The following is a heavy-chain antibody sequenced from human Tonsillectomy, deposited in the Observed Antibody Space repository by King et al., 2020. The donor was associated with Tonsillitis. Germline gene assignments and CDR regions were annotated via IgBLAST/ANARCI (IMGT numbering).Heavy chain of an antibody. CDR2: ISSSSNYI. V-gene: IGHV3-21*01. CDR1: GFTFSSYS. J-gene: IGHJ4*02. CDR3: ARDRLGSGWYDY. D-gene: IGHD6-19*01. Sequence: QLVQSGGGLVKPGGSLRLSCAASGFTFSSYSMNWVRQAPGKGLEWVSSISSSSNYIYYADSVKGRFTISRDNAKNSLYLQMNSLRAEDTAVYYCARDRLGSGWYDYWGQGTLVTVSS.